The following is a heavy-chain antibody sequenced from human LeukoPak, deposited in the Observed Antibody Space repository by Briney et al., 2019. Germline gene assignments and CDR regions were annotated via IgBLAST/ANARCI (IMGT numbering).Heavy chain of an antibody. J-gene: IGHJ3*02. Sequence: ASVKVSCKASGYTFTGYYMHWVRQAPGQGLEWMGWINPNSGGTNYAQKFQGRVTMTRDTSTSTVYMDLSSLRSEDTAVYYCARTSGDQRGAFDIWGQGTMVSVSS. D-gene: IGHD4-17*01. CDR2: INPNSGGT. CDR1: GYTFTGYY. CDR3: ARTSGDQRGAFDI. V-gene: IGHV1-2*02.